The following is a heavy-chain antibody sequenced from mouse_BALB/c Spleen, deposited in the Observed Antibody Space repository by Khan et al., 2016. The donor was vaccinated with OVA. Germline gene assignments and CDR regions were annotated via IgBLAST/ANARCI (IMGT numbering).Heavy chain of an antibody. D-gene: IGHD1-2*01. V-gene: IGHV3-2*02. J-gene: IGHJ1*01. CDR1: GYSITTDYA. CDR3: ARRHYYGHWYFDV. CDR2: VSYSGIT. Sequence: EVQLQESGPGLVKPSQSLSLTCTVTGYSITTDYAWNWIRQFPGNNLAWMGYVSYSGITSYHPSLKSRFSITRATPKTQFFLQLNSVTTEDTATYYCARRHYYGHWYFDVWGAGTTVTGSS.